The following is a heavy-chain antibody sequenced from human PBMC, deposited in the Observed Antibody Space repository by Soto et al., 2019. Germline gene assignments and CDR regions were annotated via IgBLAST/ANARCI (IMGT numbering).Heavy chain of an antibody. CDR3: AKESGSSSGWFEFDY. CDR2: ISGSGGST. CDR1: GFTFSSYA. D-gene: IGHD6-13*01. Sequence: EVQLLESGGGLVQPGGSLRLSCAASGFTFSSYAMSWVRQAPGKGLEWVSAISGSGGSTYYADSVKGRFTISRDNSKKTLYLKMNSLRAEDTAVYYCAKESGSSSGWFEFDYWGQGTLVTVSS. J-gene: IGHJ4*02. V-gene: IGHV3-23*01.